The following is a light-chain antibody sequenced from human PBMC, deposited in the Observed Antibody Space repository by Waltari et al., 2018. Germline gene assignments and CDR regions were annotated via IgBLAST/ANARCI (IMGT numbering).Light chain of an antibody. V-gene: IGKV4-1*01. J-gene: IGKJ1*01. Sequence: DIVMTQSPDSLAVSLGERATINCKSSQSVLYSSNNKNYLSWYQQKPGQPPKLLIYWATTRESGVPARFTGSGSGTDFTLTISRLEPEDFAVYFCQQYGSSPPSSWTFGHGTKVQI. CDR3: QQYGSSPPSSWT. CDR2: WAT. CDR1: QSVLYSSNNKNY.